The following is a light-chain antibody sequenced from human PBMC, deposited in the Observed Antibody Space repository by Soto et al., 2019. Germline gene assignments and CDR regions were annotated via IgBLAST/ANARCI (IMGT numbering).Light chain of an antibody. J-gene: IGKJ1*01. V-gene: IGKV1-5*03. CDR1: QTISSW. CDR2: KAS. Sequence: DIPMTQSPSTLSGSVGDRVTITCRASQTISSWLAWYQQKPGKAPKLLIYKASTLKSGVPSRFSGRGSETEFTLTISSLQPDDFATYYCQHYNSYSEAFGQGTKVELK. CDR3: QHYNSYSEA.